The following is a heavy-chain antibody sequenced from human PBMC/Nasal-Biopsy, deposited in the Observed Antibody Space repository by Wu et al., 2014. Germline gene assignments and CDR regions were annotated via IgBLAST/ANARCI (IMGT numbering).Heavy chain of an antibody. V-gene: IGHV3-21*01. CDR1: GFNFSNYS. D-gene: IGHD2-15*01. CDR3: ARVYCNDGSCYSVFGY. J-gene: IGHJ4*02. CDR2: ISSISGYI. Sequence: LRLSCAASGFNFSNYSMNWVRQAPGKGLEWVSSISSISGYIYYTDSVKGRFTISRDNAKKSIYLQMNSLRVEDTAVYYCARVYCNDGSCYSVFGYWGQGTLVTVSS.